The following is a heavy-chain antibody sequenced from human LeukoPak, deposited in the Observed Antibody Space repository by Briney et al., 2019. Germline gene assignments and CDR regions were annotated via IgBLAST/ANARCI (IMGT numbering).Heavy chain of an antibody. D-gene: IGHD3-22*01. V-gene: IGHV3-30-3*01. CDR2: ISYDGSNK. Sequence: GRSLRPSCEASGFTFSSYAMHWVRQAPGKGLEWVAVISYDGSNKYYADSVKGRFTISRDNSKNTLYLQMNSLRPEDTAVYYCATPLDYYDRSDSHQGGDWGQGTLVTVSS. CDR3: ATPLDYYDRSDSHQGGD. CDR1: GFTFSSYA. J-gene: IGHJ4*02.